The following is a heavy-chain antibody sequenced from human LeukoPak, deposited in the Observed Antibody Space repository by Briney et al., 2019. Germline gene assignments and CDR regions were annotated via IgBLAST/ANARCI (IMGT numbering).Heavy chain of an antibody. CDR1: GFTFSSYS. CDR3: AKADRGGIVVRRGFDY. J-gene: IGHJ4*02. Sequence: GSLRLSCAASGFTFSSYSMNWVRQAPGKGLEWVSSICSSSSYIYYADSVKGRFTISRDNSKNTLYLQMNSLRAEDTAVYYCAKADRGGIVVRRGFDYWGQGTLVTVSS. D-gene: IGHD3-22*01. V-gene: IGHV3-21*04. CDR2: ICSSSSYI.